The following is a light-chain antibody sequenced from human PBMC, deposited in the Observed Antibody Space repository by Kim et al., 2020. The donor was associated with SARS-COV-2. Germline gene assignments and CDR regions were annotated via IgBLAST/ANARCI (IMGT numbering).Light chain of an antibody. CDR3: SSYAINNRILLL. CDR1: SNDVGDYDY. Sequence: QSALTQPPSASGSPGQSVTISCTGTSNDVGDYDYVYWYQQHPGRAPKLMIYEVTKRPSGVPDRFSGSKSGNTASLTISGLQAEDEADYYCSSYAINNRILLLFGGGTKVTVL. J-gene: IGLJ2*01. V-gene: IGLV2-8*01. CDR2: EVT.